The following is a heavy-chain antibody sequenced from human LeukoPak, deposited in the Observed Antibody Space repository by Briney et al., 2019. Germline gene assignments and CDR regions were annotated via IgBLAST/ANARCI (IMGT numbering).Heavy chain of an antibody. D-gene: IGHD2-15*01. V-gene: IGHV4-59*01. Sequence: PSETLSLTCTVSGGSISSYYWSWIRQPPGKGLEWIGYIYYSGSTNYNPSLKSRVTISVDTSKNQFSLKLSSVTAADTAVYYCARAYCSGGSCYSLSGNYYMDVWGKGTTVTVSS. CDR2: IYYSGST. CDR1: GGSISSYY. CDR3: ARAYCSGGSCYSLSGNYYMDV. J-gene: IGHJ6*03.